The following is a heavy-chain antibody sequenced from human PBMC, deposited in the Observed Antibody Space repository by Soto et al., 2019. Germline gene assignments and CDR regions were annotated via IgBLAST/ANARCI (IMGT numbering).Heavy chain of an antibody. J-gene: IGHJ5*02. CDR1: GESICNYY. CDR3: AKDSGYNYGYFRWFDP. V-gene: IGHV4-59*01. D-gene: IGHD5-18*01. Sequence: SETLSLTRTVSGESICNYYWSWIRQPPGRGLEWIGHIFYSGSTNYNPALKSRVTISVDTSKSQFSLKLSSVTAADTAVYYCAKDSGYNYGYFRWFDPWGQGTLVTVSS. CDR2: IFYSGST.